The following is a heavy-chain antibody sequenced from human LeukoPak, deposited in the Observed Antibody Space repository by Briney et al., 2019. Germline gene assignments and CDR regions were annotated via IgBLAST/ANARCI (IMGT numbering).Heavy chain of an antibody. CDR3: ARDLGSGYFDPFDY. CDR2: INPNSGGT. Sequence: GASVKVSCKASGYTFTGYYMHWVRPAPGQGLEWMGWINPNSGGTNYAQKFQGRVTMTRDTSISTAYMELSRLRSDDTAVYYCARDLGSGYFDPFDYWGQGTLVTVSS. V-gene: IGHV1-2*02. D-gene: IGHD3-3*01. J-gene: IGHJ4*02. CDR1: GYTFTGYY.